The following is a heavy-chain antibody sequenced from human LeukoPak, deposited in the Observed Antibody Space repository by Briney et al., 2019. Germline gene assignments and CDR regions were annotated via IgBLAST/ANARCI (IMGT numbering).Heavy chain of an antibody. J-gene: IGHJ3*01. CDR1: GDSITSRNW. V-gene: IGHV4-4*02. Sequence: SETLSLTCSVSGDSITSRNWWTWVRPTPEKGLEWIGEIFHTGSTNYNPSVEGRVTISIDKSKNQFSLMLTSVTAADTALYYCARGMWFDTLFSAFDVWGQGTMVSVSS. D-gene: IGHD3-10*01. CDR3: ARGMWFDTLFSAFDV. CDR2: IFHTGST.